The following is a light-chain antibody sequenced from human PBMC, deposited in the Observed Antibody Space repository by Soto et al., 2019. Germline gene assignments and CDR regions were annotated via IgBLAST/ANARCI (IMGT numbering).Light chain of an antibody. CDR3: HQYGTSPYT. J-gene: IGKJ2*01. CDR1: HSVSSNY. Sequence: EIVLTQSPGTLSLSPGERATLSCRASHSVSSNYLAWYQQKPGQAPRLLIYGASSRATGIPDRFSGSGSGTDFTLINSRLEPEVFAVFYCHQYGTSPYTFGQGTKLEIK. CDR2: GAS. V-gene: IGKV3-20*01.